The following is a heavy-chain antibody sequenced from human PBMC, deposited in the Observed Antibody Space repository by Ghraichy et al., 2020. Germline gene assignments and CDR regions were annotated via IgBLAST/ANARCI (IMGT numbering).Heavy chain of an antibody. V-gene: IGHV3-9*01. CDR1: GFTFDDYA. J-gene: IGHJ4*02. D-gene: IGHD6-13*01. CDR2: ISWNSGSI. CDR3: AKVYSPWYSRQPLSPQYYFDY. Sequence: GGSLRLSCAASGFTFDDYAMHWVRQAPGKGLEWVSGISWNSGSIGYADSVKGRFTISRDNAKNSLYLQMNSLRAEDTALYYCAKVYSPWYSRQPLSPQYYFDYWGQGTLVTVSS.